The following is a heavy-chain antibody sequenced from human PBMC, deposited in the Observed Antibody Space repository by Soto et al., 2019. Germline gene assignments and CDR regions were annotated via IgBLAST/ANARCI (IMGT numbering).Heavy chain of an antibody. J-gene: IGHJ4*02. Sequence: GXSVKVSCKASGYTFTCYYMHWVRQAPGQGLEWMGWINPNSGDTKYAQKFQGRVTMTRDTSTRTAYMEVSRLTSDDTAVYYCARSLSTIGGRPDSWGQGTLVTVSS. CDR1: GYTFTCYY. CDR2: INPNSGDT. D-gene: IGHD6-6*01. CDR3: ARSLSTIGGRPDS. V-gene: IGHV1-2*02.